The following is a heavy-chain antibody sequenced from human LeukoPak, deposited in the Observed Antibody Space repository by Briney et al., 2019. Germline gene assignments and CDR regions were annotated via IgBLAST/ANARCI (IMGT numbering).Heavy chain of an antibody. CDR1: GGSISSSNW. D-gene: IGHD4-17*01. CDR3: ARYGDYYFDY. CDR2: IYHSGST. Sequence: PSGTLSLTCAVSGGSISSSNWWSWVRQPPGKGLEWIGEIYHSGSTNYNPSLKSQVTISVDKSKNQFSLKLSSLTAADTAVYYCARYGDYYFDYWGQGTLVTVSS. V-gene: IGHV4-4*02. J-gene: IGHJ4*02.